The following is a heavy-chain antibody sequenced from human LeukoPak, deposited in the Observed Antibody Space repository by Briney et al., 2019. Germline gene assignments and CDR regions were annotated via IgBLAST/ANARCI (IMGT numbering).Heavy chain of an antibody. D-gene: IGHD2-15*01. J-gene: IGHJ6*02. V-gene: IGHV3-33*08. CDR2: IWYDGSNK. Sequence: PGGSLRLSCAASGFTFSSYAMHWVRQAPGKGLEWVAVIWYDGSNKYYADSVKGRFTISRDNSKNTLYLQMNSLRAEDTAVYYCARDRSWNYYGMDVWGQGTTVTVSS. CDR1: GFTFSSYA. CDR3: ARDRSWNYYGMDV.